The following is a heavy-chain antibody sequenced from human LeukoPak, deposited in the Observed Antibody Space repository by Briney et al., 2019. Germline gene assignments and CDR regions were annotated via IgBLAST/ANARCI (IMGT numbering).Heavy chain of an antibody. Sequence: GGSLRLSCSASGFAFSSYAIIWVRQAPGKGLEWVSALSGSGGTKFYADSVKGRFTISRDNSKNTASLQMNSLRTEDTAVYYCVKAGPVGGGLDYFDYWGQGTLITVSS. CDR2: LSGSGGTK. D-gene: IGHD3/OR15-3a*01. CDR1: GFAFSSYA. CDR3: VKAGPVGGGLDYFDY. V-gene: IGHV3-23*01. J-gene: IGHJ4*02.